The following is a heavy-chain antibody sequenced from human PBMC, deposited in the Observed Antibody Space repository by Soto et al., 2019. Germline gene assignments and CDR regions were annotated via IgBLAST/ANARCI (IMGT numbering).Heavy chain of an antibody. Sequence: EVRLVQSGAEVKKPGESLKISCKGSGYSFSSYWIAWVRQMPGKGLEWMGIIYPGDSDSRHSPSFQGQVNISADKSTSPAYLQWNSLKASDTAMYYCARHQNGMDVWGQGTTVTVSS. CDR2: IYPGDSDS. J-gene: IGHJ6*02. CDR3: ARHQNGMDV. CDR1: GYSFSSYW. V-gene: IGHV5-51*01.